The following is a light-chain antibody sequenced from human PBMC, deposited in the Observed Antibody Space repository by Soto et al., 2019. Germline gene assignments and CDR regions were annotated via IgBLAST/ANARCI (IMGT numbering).Light chain of an antibody. CDR2: NNN. CDR1: NSNIGSNP. CDR3: AAWDDSLNGVL. V-gene: IGLV1-44*01. J-gene: IGLJ2*01. Sequence: QSVLTQPPSASGTPGQRVTISCSGSNSNIGSNPVHWNQQLPGTAPKLLIHNNNQRPSGVPDRFSGSKSGTSASLAISGLQSEDEAAYYCAAWDDSLNGVLFGGGTKLTVL.